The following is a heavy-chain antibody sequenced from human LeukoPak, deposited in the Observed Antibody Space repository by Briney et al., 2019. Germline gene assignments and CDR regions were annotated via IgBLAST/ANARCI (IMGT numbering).Heavy chain of an antibody. V-gene: IGHV3-33*01. CDR2: IWYDGSNK. Sequence: GRSLRLSCAASGFTFSSYGMHWDRQAPGKGLEWVAVIWYDGSNKYSADSVKGRFTISRDNSKNTLYLQMNSLRAEDTAVYYCARDPNYYDSSGCDYWGQGTLVTVSS. CDR3: ARDPNYYDSSGCDY. D-gene: IGHD3-22*01. J-gene: IGHJ4*02. CDR1: GFTFSSYG.